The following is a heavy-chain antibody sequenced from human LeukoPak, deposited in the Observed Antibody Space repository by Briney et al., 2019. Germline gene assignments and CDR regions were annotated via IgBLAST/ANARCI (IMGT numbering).Heavy chain of an antibody. V-gene: IGHV1-69*13. J-gene: IGHJ3*01. Sequence: ASVKVSCKASGGTFISYAISWVQQAPGQGLEWMGGIIPIFGTANYAQKFQGRVTITADESTSTAYMELSSLRSEDTAVYYCARDLTSRITIFGVAHDAFDFWGQGTMVTVSS. CDR2: IIPIFGTA. CDR3: ARDLTSRITIFGVAHDAFDF. D-gene: IGHD3-3*01. CDR1: GGTFISYA.